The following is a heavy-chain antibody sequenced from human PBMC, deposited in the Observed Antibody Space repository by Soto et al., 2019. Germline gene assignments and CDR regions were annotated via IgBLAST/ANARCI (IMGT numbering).Heavy chain of an antibody. J-gene: IGHJ4*02. Sequence: EARLLESGGGLVQPGGSLRLSCVVSGCSMSNHALTWVRQAPGKGLEWVSSISSTGSKTYYADSIKGRFTISRDNSKNTVFLQMNSLRPDDMAFYFCAREPKPFMTGYYDLWGQGTLVTVSS. D-gene: IGHD3-9*01. CDR1: GCSMSNHA. CDR3: AREPKPFMTGYYDL. V-gene: IGHV3-23*01. CDR2: ISSTGSKT.